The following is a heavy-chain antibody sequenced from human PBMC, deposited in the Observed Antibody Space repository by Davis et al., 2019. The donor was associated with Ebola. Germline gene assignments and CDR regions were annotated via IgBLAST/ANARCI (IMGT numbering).Heavy chain of an antibody. Sequence: PGGSLRLSCAASGFTFSSYAMSWVRQAPGKGLEWVSAISGSGGSTYYADSVKGRFTISRDNSKNTLYLQMNSLRAEDTAVYYCAKVLTIGPIYYYYGMDVWGQGTTVTVSS. V-gene: IGHV3-23*01. CDR1: GFTFSSYA. J-gene: IGHJ6*02. CDR2: ISGSGGST. D-gene: IGHD3-3*01. CDR3: AKVLTIGPIYYYYGMDV.